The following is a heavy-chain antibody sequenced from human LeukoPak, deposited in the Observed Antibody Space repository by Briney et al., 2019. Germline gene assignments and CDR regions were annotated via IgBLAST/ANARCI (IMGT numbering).Heavy chain of an antibody. D-gene: IGHD3-9*01. CDR1: GFTFSYYA. J-gene: IGHJ4*02. V-gene: IGHV3-21*04. CDR3: ARMEEYYNILTGYYEWYYFDY. CDR2: ISTRSTYI. Sequence: GGSLRLSCAASGFTFSYYAMNWVRQAPGKGLEWVSSISTRSTYIYYADSLEGRFTISRDNAENSLYLQMNSLRAEDTAVYYCARMEEYYNILTGYYEWYYFDYWGQGTLVTVSS.